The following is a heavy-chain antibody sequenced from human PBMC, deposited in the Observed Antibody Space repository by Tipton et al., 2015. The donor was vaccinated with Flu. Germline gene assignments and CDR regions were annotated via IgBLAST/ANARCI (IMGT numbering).Heavy chain of an antibody. D-gene: IGHD6-19*01. CDR3: ARDELVAVADQVYYYYGMDV. CDR2: IYSGGST. V-gene: IGHV3-53*04. J-gene: IGHJ6*02. Sequence: VQLVQSGGGLVQPGGSLRLSCAASGFTVSSNYMSWVRQAPGKGLEWVSVIYSGGSTYYADSVKGRFTISRHNSKNTLYLQMNSLRAEDTAVYYCARDELVAVADQVYYYYGMDVWGQGTTVTVSS. CDR1: GFTVSSNY.